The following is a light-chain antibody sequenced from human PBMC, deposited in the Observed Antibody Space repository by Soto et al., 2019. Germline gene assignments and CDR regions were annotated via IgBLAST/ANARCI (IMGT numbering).Light chain of an antibody. CDR2: DAA. CDR3: QQRANLWT. Sequence: EIVLTQSPATLSLSPGERATVSCRASQSVYSLLAWFQQKPGQVPRLLIYDAATRATGIPARFSGSGYGTDFTLTIRSLEPEDFAVYFCQQRANLWTFGQGTRVQIK. CDR1: QSVYSL. V-gene: IGKV3-11*01. J-gene: IGKJ1*01.